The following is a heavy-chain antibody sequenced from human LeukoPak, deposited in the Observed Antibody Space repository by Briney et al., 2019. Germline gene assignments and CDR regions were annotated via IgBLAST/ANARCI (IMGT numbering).Heavy chain of an antibody. Sequence: GGSLRRSCAASGFTYSSYGMHWVRQAPGKGLEWVAVISYDGSNKYYADSVKGRFTISRDNSKNTLYLQMSSLRAEDTAVYYCARHGYRSGYYGCFDSWGQGTLVSVSS. CDR3: ARHGYRSGYYGCFDS. V-gene: IGHV3-30*03. J-gene: IGHJ4*02. CDR2: ISYDGSNK. CDR1: GFTYSSYG. D-gene: IGHD6-19*01.